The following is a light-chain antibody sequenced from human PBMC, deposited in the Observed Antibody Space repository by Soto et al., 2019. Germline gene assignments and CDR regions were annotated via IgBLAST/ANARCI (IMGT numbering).Light chain of an antibody. Sequence: DIQMTQSPSTVSASVGDRITITCRASQSINTWLAWYRQRPGEAPQLLIYDVSTLAMGVPARFSGSGSGTDFTLSISRLQADDFATFYCQQYQTYSRPFGQGTKGEVK. J-gene: IGKJ1*01. CDR3: QQYQTYSRP. CDR1: QSINTW. CDR2: DVS. V-gene: IGKV1-5*01.